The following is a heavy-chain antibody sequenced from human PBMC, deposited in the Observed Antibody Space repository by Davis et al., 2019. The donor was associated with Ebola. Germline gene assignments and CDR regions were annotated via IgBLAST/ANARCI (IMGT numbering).Heavy chain of an antibody. D-gene: IGHD3-3*01. CDR2: ISSSSSYI. V-gene: IGHV3-21*01. CDR1: GFTFSSYS. J-gene: IGHJ4*02. Sequence: GESLKISCAASGFTFSSYSMNWVRQAPGKGLEWVSSISSSSSYIYYADSVKGRFTISRDNAKNSLYLQMNSLRAEDTAVYYCARLKRDFWRGYFDYWGQGTLVTVSS. CDR3: ARLKRDFWRGYFDY.